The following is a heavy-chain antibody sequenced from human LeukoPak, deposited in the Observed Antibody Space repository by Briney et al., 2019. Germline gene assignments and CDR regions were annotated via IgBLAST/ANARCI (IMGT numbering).Heavy chain of an antibody. V-gene: IGHV4-34*01. Sequence: SETLSLTCAVYGGSFSGYYWSWIRQPPGKGLEWVGEINHSGSTNYNPSLKSRVTISVDTSKNQFSLKLSSVTAADTAVYYCARGRPNYYDSNGSGSAFDIWGQGTMVTVSS. CDR1: GGSFSGYY. D-gene: IGHD3-22*01. CDR3: ARGRPNYYDSNGSGSAFDI. J-gene: IGHJ3*02. CDR2: INHSGST.